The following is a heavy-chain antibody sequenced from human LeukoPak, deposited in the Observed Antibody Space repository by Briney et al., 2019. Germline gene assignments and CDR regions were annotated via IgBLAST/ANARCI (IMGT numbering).Heavy chain of an antibody. V-gene: IGHV4-59*11. Sequence: SDPLSLTHIVCGGSMSSQYWFGIGQPPPKELEWIGYIHYSGSTNDNPSLKSRVTISLDTSKNQFSLKLSSVTAADTAVYYCARALGSSIYYFYDWGQGTLVTVSS. CDR2: IHYSGST. D-gene: IGHD2-21*01. J-gene: IGHJ4*02. CDR1: GGSMSSQY. CDR3: ARALGSSIYYFYD.